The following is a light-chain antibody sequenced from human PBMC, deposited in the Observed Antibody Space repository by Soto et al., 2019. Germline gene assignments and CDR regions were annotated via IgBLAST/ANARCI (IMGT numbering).Light chain of an antibody. CDR2: ATS. Sequence: DTQMTQSPSSLSASVGDRVTITCRASQTVAKSLNWYQQKPGKAPELLIYATSHLQIGVPSRFSGSGSGTDFTLTINSLQPEDFATYYCQQSYSMPRTFGQGAKV. V-gene: IGKV1-39*01. J-gene: IGKJ1*01. CDR1: QTVAKS. CDR3: QQSYSMPRT.